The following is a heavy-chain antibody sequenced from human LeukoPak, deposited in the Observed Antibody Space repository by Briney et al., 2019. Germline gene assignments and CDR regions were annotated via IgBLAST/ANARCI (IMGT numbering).Heavy chain of an antibody. Sequence: GGSLRLSCAASGFTFSDYYMSWIRQAPGKGLEWVSYISSSGSTIYCADSVKGRFTISRDNAKNSLYLQMNSLRAEDTAVYYCARGYQAYSSSWYYYYGMDVWGQGTTVTVSS. J-gene: IGHJ6*02. CDR1: GFTFSDYY. V-gene: IGHV3-11*01. D-gene: IGHD6-13*01. CDR3: ARGYQAYSSSWYYYYGMDV. CDR2: ISSSGSTI.